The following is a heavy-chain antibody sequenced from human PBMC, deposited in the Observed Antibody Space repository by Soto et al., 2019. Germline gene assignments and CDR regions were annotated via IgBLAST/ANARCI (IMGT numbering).Heavy chain of an antibody. J-gene: IGHJ4*02. CDR3: AREEGISDWHAFDY. Sequence: QVQLVQSGAEVKKPVASVKVSCKASGYTFTDYGISWVRQAPGQGLEWMGWISTYNGNTIYAQKIQGRVTMTTDTSTSTAYVELRSLRSDDTAVYYCAREEGISDWHAFDYWGQGTLVTVSS. D-gene: IGHD6-19*01. CDR2: ISTYNGNT. V-gene: IGHV1-18*04. CDR1: GYTFTDYG.